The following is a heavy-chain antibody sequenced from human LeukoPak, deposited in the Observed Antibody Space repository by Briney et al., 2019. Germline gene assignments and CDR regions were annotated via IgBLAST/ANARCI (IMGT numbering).Heavy chain of an antibody. CDR3: ARDHSSGWYRGAFDI. J-gene: IGHJ3*02. CDR2: IYYSGST. Sequence: SETLSLTCTVSGGSISSYYWSWIRQPPGKGLEWIGYIYYSGSTNYKPSLKSRVTISVDTSKNQFSLKLNSVTAADTAVYYCARDHSSGWYRGAFDIWGQGTMVTVSS. D-gene: IGHD6-19*01. V-gene: IGHV4-59*01. CDR1: GGSISSYY.